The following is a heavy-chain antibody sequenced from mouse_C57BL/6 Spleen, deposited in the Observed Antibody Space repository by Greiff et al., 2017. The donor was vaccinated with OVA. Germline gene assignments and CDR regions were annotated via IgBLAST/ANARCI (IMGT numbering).Heavy chain of an antibody. D-gene: IGHD1-1*01. CDR1: GYTFTSYW. V-gene: IGHV1-69*01. CDR3: ARSDTTEGFFAY. Sequence: QVQLQQPGAELVMPGASVKLSCKASGYTFTSYWMHWVKQRPGQGLEWIGEIDPSDSYTNYNQKFKGKSTLTVDKSSSTAYMQLSSLTSEDSAVYYCARSDTTEGFFAYWGQGTLVTVSA. CDR2: IDPSDSYT. J-gene: IGHJ3*01.